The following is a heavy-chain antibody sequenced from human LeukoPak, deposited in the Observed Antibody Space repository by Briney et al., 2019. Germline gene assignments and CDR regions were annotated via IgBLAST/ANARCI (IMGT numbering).Heavy chain of an antibody. J-gene: IGHJ5*02. Sequence: PGGALRLSCAASGFTFSSYAMSWGRQAPGKGLGWVSAISGSGGSTYHADSVKGRFTISRDNSKNTLYLQMNSLRAEDTAVYYCAKDTDYYGSGSYSDPWGQGTLVTVSS. CDR1: GFTFSSYA. CDR3: AKDTDYYGSGSYSDP. V-gene: IGHV3-23*01. CDR2: ISGSGGST. D-gene: IGHD3-10*01.